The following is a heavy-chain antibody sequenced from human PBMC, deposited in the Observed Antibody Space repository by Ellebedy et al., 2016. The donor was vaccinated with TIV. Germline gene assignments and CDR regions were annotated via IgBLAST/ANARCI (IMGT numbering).Heavy chain of an antibody. V-gene: IGHV3-21*06. CDR1: GFTFSSYS. D-gene: IGHD3-10*01. CDR3: ARGSYWGGSGTEDH. CDR2: ISSGNNYI. J-gene: IGHJ4*02. Sequence: PGGSLRLSCAASGFTFSSYSMNWVRQAPGKGLEWVSAISSGNNYIYYADSVKGRFTISRADANNSLYLQRNSLRAEDTAIYYCARGSYWGGSGTEDHWGQGTLVTVSS.